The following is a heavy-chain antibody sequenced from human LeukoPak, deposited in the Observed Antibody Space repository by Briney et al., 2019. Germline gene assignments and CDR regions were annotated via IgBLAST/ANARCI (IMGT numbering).Heavy chain of an antibody. J-gene: IGHJ4*02. CDR3: ARGGLTGTTIPYFDY. CDR2: INSDGSST. D-gene: IGHD1-7*01. Sequence: PGGSLRLSCTASEFTFSSYWMHWVRQPPGKGLVWVSRINSDGSSTCYADAVKGRFTNSRDNAKNTLYLRMNSLRAEDTAVYYCARGGLTGTTIPYFDYWGQGTLVTVSS. CDR1: EFTFSSYW. V-gene: IGHV3-74*01.